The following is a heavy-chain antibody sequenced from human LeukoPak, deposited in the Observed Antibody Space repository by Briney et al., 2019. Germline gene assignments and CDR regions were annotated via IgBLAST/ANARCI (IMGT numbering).Heavy chain of an antibody. CDR3: AKSDSSGYYFDY. CDR1: GYTFTSYY. Sequence: GASVTVSCKASGYTFTSYYMHWVRQAPGQGLEWMGIINPSGGSTSYAQKFQGRVTMTRDTSTSTVYMELSSLRSEDTAVYYCAKSDSSGYYFDYWGQGTLVTVSS. J-gene: IGHJ4*02. V-gene: IGHV1-46*01. D-gene: IGHD3-22*01. CDR2: INPSGGST.